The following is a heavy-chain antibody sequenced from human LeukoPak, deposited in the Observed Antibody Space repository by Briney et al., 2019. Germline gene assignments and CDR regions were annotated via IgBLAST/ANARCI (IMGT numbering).Heavy chain of an antibody. V-gene: IGHV4-4*07. D-gene: IGHD5-24*01. Sequence: PSETLSLTCTVSGGSISSYYWSWIRQPAGKGLEWIGRIYTSGSTNYNPSLKSRVTISLDTSRNQFSLKLTSVTAADTALYYCARGGGFNPYYFDHWGQGALVTVSS. CDR1: GGSISSYY. CDR3: ARGGGFNPYYFDH. J-gene: IGHJ4*02. CDR2: IYTSGST.